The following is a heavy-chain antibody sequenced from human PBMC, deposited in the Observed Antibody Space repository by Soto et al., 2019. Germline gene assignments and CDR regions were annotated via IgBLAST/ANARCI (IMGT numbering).Heavy chain of an antibody. J-gene: IGHJ4*02. CDR3: VASSAYVCSDEAYFGF. D-gene: IGHD3-16*01. V-gene: IGHV4-39*01. CDR1: GGSIGSSAYY. Sequence: SETLSLTCGVSGGSIGSSAYYWGRARQSPGRGLEWFGSIYYSGDTYADPSLKSRVTMSLDKSKNQFSLKLTSMTAADTAVYYCVASSAYVCSDEAYFGFWGQGTLVTVSS. CDR2: IYYSGDT.